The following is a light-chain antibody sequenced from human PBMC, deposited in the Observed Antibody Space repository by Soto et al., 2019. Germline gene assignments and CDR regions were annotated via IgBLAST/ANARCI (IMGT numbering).Light chain of an antibody. Sequence: DIQMTQSPSTLSASVGDTVTINCRASQNINNWLAWYQQKPGKAPKLLIYEASNLEGGVPRRFSGSGSGTEFTLTISSLQPDDFASDFGQQYCGPWTFGKGTKVESK. CDR1: QNINNW. CDR2: EAS. V-gene: IGKV1-5*03. J-gene: IGKJ1*01. CDR3: QQYCGPWT.